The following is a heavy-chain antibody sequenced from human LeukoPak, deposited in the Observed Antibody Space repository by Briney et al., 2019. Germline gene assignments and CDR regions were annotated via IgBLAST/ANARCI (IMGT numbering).Heavy chain of an antibody. V-gene: IGHV3-48*03. CDR3: ARGFMVRGPRGYFDY. Sequence: GGSLRLSCAASGFTFSSYEMNWVRQAPGKGLEWVSYISSSGSTIYYADSVKGRFTISRDNAKSSLYLQMNSLRAKDTAVYYCARGFMVRGPRGYFDYWGQGTLVTVSS. CDR1: GFTFSSYE. J-gene: IGHJ4*02. CDR2: ISSSGSTI. D-gene: IGHD3-10*01.